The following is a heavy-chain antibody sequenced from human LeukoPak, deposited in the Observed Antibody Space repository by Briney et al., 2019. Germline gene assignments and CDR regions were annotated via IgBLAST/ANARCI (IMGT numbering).Heavy chain of an antibody. CDR1: GGSISSSRYY. Sequence: SETLSLTCTVSGGSISSSRYYWGWIRQPPGKGLEWIGSIYYSGSTYYNPSLKSRVTISVDTSKNQFSLKLSSVTAADTAVYYCARQKDTAMVTTEFDYWGQGTLVTVSS. V-gene: IGHV4-39*01. D-gene: IGHD5-18*01. CDR3: ARQKDTAMVTTEFDY. CDR2: IYYSGST. J-gene: IGHJ4*02.